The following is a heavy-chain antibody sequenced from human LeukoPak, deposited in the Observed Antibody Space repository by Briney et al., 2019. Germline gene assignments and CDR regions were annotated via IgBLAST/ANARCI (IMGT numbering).Heavy chain of an antibody. J-gene: IGHJ4*02. CDR2: IKQDGTKK. Sequence: GGSLRLSCAASGFTLSSYWMTWVRQAPGKGLEWVANIKQDGTKKYYVDSVKGRFTISRDNTKNSLHLQMNSLRAEDTAVYYCARVWGTTASDHWGQGTLVMVSS. CDR1: GFTLSSYW. CDR3: ARVWGTTASDH. V-gene: IGHV3-7*01. D-gene: IGHD3-16*01.